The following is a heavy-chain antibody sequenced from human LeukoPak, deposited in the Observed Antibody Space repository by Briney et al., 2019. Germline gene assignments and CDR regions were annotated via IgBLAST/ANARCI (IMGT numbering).Heavy chain of an antibody. D-gene: IGHD3-22*01. Sequence: SETLSLTCAVYGGSFSDYYWSWIRQPPGKGLEWIGEINHSGSTNYNPSLKSRVTISVDTSKNQFSLKLSSVTAADTAVYYCASTYYYDSSGYYNWFDPWGQGTLVTVSS. CDR1: GGSFSDYY. CDR2: INHSGST. V-gene: IGHV4-34*01. J-gene: IGHJ5*02. CDR3: ASTYYYDSSGYYNWFDP.